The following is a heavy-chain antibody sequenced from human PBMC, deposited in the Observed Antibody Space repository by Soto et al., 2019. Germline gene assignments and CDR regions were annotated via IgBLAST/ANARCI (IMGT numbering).Heavy chain of an antibody. D-gene: IGHD1-26*01. CDR2: IWYDGSNK. Sequence: QVQLVESGGGVVQPGRSLRLSCAASGLIFSTYGMHWVRQAPGKGLEWVAVIWYDGSNKYYADSVRGRFTISRDNSKNTLFLQLNSLRAEDTAVYYCARAVGPFDYWGQGTLVTVSS. V-gene: IGHV3-33*01. CDR3: ARAVGPFDY. J-gene: IGHJ4*02. CDR1: GLIFSTYG.